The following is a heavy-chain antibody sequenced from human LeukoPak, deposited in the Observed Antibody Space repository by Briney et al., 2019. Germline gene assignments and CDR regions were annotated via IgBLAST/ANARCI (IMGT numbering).Heavy chain of an antibody. J-gene: IGHJ4*02. CDR1: GYTFTDYY. V-gene: IGHV1-2*02. CDR3: ARGSGYSPAKDQFDY. CDR2: MNPKSGDT. D-gene: IGHD3-3*01. Sequence: ASVKVSCKASGYTFTDYYLHWLRQAPGQGLEWMGWMNPKSGDTHYAQKFQGRVTMTRDTSISTAYMELSSLRSDETAVYYCARGSGYSPAKDQFDYWGQGTLVTVSS.